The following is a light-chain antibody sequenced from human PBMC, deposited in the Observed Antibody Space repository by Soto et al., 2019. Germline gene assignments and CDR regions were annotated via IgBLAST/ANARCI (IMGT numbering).Light chain of an antibody. J-gene: IGLJ1*01. CDR3: QSYDSSLSGYV. CDR2: GNS. V-gene: IGLV1-40*01. Sequence: QSVLTQPPLVSGAPGQRVTISCTGSSSNIGAGYDVHGYQQLPGTAPKLLIYGNSNRPSGVPDRLSGSKSGTSASLAITGLQAEDEADYYCQSYDSSLSGYVFGTGTKVTVL. CDR1: SSNIGAGYD.